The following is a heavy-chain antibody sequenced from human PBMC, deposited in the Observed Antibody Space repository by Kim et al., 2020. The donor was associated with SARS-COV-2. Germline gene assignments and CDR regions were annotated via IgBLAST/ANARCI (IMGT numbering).Heavy chain of an antibody. D-gene: IGHD1-26*01. V-gene: IGHV4-59*08. CDR3: ASRLSGSYYFDY. CDR1: GGSISSYY. CDR2: IYYSGST. Sequence: SETLSLTCTVSGGSISSYYWTWIRQPPGKGLEWIGYIYYSGSTKYNPSLKSRVTISVHTSKNQFSLKLRSVTAADTAVYYCASRLSGSYYFDYWGQGTLV. J-gene: IGHJ4*02.